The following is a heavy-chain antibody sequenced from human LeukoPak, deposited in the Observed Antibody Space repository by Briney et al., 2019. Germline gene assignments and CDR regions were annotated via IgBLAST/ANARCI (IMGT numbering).Heavy chain of an antibody. D-gene: IGHD2-21*02. CDR2: INPNSGGT. Sequence: ASVKVSCKASGYTFTGYYIHWVRQAPGQGLEWMGWINPNSGGTNYAQMFQGRVAMTRDTSISTAYMELSGLRSDDTAVYYCARETGGGDQSFVYWGQGTLVTVSS. V-gene: IGHV1-2*02. CDR1: GYTFTGYY. J-gene: IGHJ4*02. CDR3: ARETGGGDQSFVY.